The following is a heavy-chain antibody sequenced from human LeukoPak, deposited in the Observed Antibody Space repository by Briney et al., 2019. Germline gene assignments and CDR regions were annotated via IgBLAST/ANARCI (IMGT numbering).Heavy chain of an antibody. D-gene: IGHD6-13*01. J-gene: IGHJ4*02. Sequence: ASVKVSCKASGYTFTSYDINWVRQATGQGLEWMGWMNPNSGNTGYAQKFQGRVTMTRNTSISTAYMELRSLRSDDTAVYYCAREDSSSWETIDYWGQGTLVTVSS. V-gene: IGHV1-8*01. CDR3: AREDSSSWETIDY. CDR2: MNPNSGNT. CDR1: GYTFTSYD.